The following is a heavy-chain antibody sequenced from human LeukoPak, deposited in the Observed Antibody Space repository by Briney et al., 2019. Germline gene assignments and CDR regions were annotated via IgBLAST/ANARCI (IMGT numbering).Heavy chain of an antibody. CDR3: AKCILTGYYKGYMDV. V-gene: IGHV3-23*01. J-gene: IGHJ6*03. CDR2: VSPPGGGT. D-gene: IGHD3-9*01. CDR1: GFTFSKHG. Sequence: GGSLRLSCGASGFTFSKHGMNWVRQAPGKGLEWLSGVSPPGGGTYYADSVKGRFTISRDNSKNSLYLQVNSLRAEDTAVYYCAKCILTGYYKGYMDVWGKGTTVTISS.